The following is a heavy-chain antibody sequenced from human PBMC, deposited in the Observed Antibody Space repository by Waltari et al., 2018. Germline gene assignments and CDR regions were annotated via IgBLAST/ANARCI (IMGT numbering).Heavy chain of an antibody. Sequence: QVQLVQSGAEVKKPGASVKVSCKASGYTFTSYAMHWVRQAPGQRLEWMGWINAGNGNTKYSQKFQGRVTITRDTSASTAYMELSSLRSEDTAVYYCARDPSSSWYFFLNYWGQGTLVTVSS. J-gene: IGHJ4*02. CDR1: GYTFTSYA. V-gene: IGHV1-3*01. D-gene: IGHD6-13*01. CDR2: INAGNGNT. CDR3: ARDPSSSWYFFLNY.